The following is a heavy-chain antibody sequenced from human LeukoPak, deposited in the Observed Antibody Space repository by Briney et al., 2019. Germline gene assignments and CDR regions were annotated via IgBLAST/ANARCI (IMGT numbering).Heavy chain of an antibody. V-gene: IGHV1-69*13. CDR1: GGTFSSYA. D-gene: IGHD3-22*01. CDR2: IIPIFGTA. CDR3: ARGPPYYYDSSGYLGY. J-gene: IGHJ4*02. Sequence: SVKVSCKASGGTFSSYAISWVRQAPGQGLEWMGGIIPIFGTANYAQKFQGRVTITADESTSTAYMELSSLRSEDTAVYYCARGPPYYYDSSGYLGYWGQGTLVTVSS.